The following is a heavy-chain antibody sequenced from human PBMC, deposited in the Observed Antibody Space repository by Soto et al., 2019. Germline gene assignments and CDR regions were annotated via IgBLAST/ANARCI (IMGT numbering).Heavy chain of an antibody. V-gene: IGHV4-59*01. J-gene: IGHJ6*02. CDR1: GGSITSSY. CDR2: IYDTGISGYTPST. CDR3: ARGEDAFFYYGLDV. Sequence: GTLTLTGTVSGGSITSSYWSWIRRPPGKGLEWIAYIYDTGISGYTPSTSYNPSLQSRVTMSVDTSKSQFSLKLTSVTAADTAVYYCARGEDAFFYYGLDVWGQGITVTVSS.